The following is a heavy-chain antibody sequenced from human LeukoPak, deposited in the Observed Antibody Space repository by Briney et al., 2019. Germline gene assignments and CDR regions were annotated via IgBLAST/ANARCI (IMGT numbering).Heavy chain of an antibody. CDR1: GGSISSYY. Sequence: PSETLSLTCTVSGGSISSYYWSWIRQPPGKGLEWIGYIYYSGSTNYNPSLKSRVTISVDTSKNQFSLKLSSVTAADTAVYYCARGRSLYLDYWGQGTLSPSPQ. V-gene: IGHV4-59*01. D-gene: IGHD3-3*01. CDR2: IYYSGST. J-gene: IGHJ4*02. CDR3: ARGRSLYLDY.